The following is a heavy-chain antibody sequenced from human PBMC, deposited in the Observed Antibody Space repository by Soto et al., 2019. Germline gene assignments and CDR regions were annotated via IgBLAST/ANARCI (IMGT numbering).Heavy chain of an antibody. D-gene: IGHD4-17*01. J-gene: IGHJ4*02. Sequence: ASVKVSCKASGYTFTNYYIHWVRQAPGQGLEWMGIINPTGGSTNYAQKFQGRVTFTMDTSTSTVYMELSSLRSEDTAVYYCARYGDYTDFDYWGQGTLVTVSS. CDR3: ARYGDYTDFDY. CDR2: INPTGGST. V-gene: IGHV1-46*01. CDR1: GYTFTNYY.